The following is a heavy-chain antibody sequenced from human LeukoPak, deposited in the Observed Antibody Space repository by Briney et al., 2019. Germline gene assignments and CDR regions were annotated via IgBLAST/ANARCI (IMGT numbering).Heavy chain of an antibody. CDR1: GGSISSYY. CDR2: IYSTGST. CDR3: ARGRMVATNPFDY. D-gene: IGHD5-12*01. V-gene: IGHV4-59*01. Sequence: SDTLSLTCTVSGGSISSYYWSWVRQPRGKGLEWIGYIYSTGSTNYNPSLKSRVTISVDTSKNQFSLKLSSVTAADTAVYYCARGRMVATNPFDYWGQGTLVTVSS. J-gene: IGHJ4*02.